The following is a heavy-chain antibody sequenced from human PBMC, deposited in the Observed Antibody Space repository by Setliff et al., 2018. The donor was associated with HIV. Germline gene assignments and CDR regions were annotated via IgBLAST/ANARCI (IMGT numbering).Heavy chain of an antibody. CDR3: ARRPIKGYGPFDS. J-gene: IGHJ4*02. CDR2: IYHSGST. V-gene: IGHV4-34*01. D-gene: IGHD2-15*01. Sequence: SETLSLTCAVYGGSFSGYYWSWVRQPPGKGLEWIGEIYHSGSTNYNPSLKSRVAMSVDTSRNQFSLKLTSVTAADTAVYYCARRPIKGYGPFDSWGPGTLVTVSS. CDR1: GGSFSGYY.